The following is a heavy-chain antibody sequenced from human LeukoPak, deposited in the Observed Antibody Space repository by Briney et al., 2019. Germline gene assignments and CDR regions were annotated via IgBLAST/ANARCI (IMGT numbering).Heavy chain of an antibody. V-gene: IGHV3-66*01. CDR3: ATGERMVRGDGVDY. Sequence: GGSLRLSCAASGFTVRNNYMSWVRQAPGKGLEWVSVIYSGGSTYYADSVKGRFTISRDNSKNTLYLQMNSLRAEDTAVYFCATGERMVRGDGVDYWGQGTLVTVSP. D-gene: IGHD3-10*01. J-gene: IGHJ4*02. CDR1: GFTVRNNY. CDR2: IYSGGST.